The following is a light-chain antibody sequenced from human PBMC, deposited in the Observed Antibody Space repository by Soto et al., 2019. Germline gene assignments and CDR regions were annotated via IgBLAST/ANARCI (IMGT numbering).Light chain of an antibody. Sequence: EIVMTQSPATLSVSPGEGATLSCRASQSVRSNLAWYQQKPGQAPRLLIYGATTRATDIPARFSGSGSGTEYTLTSSSLQSADFVVYYCQQYYNWPRTFGQGTKVDIK. CDR2: GAT. CDR1: QSVRSN. V-gene: IGKV3-15*01. CDR3: QQYYNWPRT. J-gene: IGKJ1*01.